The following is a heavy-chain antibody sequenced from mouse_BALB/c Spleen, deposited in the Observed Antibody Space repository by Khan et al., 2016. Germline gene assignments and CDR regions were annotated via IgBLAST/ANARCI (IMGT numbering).Heavy chain of an antibody. CDR2: IRFSGST. D-gene: IGHD1-2*01. CDR1: GYSITSDYA. Sequence: EVQLQESGPGLVKPSQSLSLTCTVTGYSITSDYAWNWIRQFPGNKLECMGYIRFSGSTTYNPSLKSRISITRDTSKNQFFLQLYSVTTEDTATYYCARSPTATRYFDVWGAGTTVTVSS. V-gene: IGHV3-2*02. J-gene: IGHJ1*01. CDR3: ARSPTATRYFDV.